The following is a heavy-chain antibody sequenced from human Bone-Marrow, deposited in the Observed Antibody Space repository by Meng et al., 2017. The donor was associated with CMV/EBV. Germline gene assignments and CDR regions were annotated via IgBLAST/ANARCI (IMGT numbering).Heavy chain of an antibody. Sequence: SLKISCAASGFTFDDYAMHWVRQAPGKGLEWVSGISWNSGSIGYADSVKGRFTISRDNAKNSLYLQMNSLRAEDTALYYCAKGVYYYGMDVWGQGPTVTGSS. CDR1: GFTFDDYA. D-gene: IGHD3-10*01. CDR2: ISWNSGSI. V-gene: IGHV3-9*01. J-gene: IGHJ6*01. CDR3: AKGVYYYGMDV.